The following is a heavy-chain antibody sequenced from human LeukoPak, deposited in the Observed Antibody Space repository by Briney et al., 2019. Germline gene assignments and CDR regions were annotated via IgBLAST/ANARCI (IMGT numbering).Heavy chain of an antibody. V-gene: IGHV3-23*01. CDR2: ISGSGGST. D-gene: IGHD2-8*01. CDR1: GFTFSSYA. CDR3: AKDHGVLRGAFDI. Sequence: GGSLRLSCAASGFTFSSYAMSWVRQAPGKGLEWVSAISGSGGSTYYADSVKGRFTISRDNSKNTLYLQKNSLRAEDTAVYYCAKDHGVLRGAFDIWGQGTMVTVSS. J-gene: IGHJ3*02.